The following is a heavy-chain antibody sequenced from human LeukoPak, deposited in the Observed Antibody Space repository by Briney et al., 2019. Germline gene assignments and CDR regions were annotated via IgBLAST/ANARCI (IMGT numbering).Heavy chain of an antibody. V-gene: IGHV3-21*01. CDR1: GFTFSSYS. Sequence: GGSLRLSCAASGFTFSSYSMNWVRQAPGKGLEWASSISSSSSYIYYADSVKGRFTISRDNAKNSLYLQMNSLRAEDTAVYYCARGYGDVEDYFDYWGQGTLVTVSS. D-gene: IGHD4-17*01. J-gene: IGHJ4*02. CDR2: ISSSSSYI. CDR3: ARGYGDVEDYFDY.